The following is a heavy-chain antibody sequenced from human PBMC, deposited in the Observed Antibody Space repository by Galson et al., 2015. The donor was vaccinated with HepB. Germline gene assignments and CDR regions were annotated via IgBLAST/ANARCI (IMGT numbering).Heavy chain of an antibody. CDR1: GFTFSSYS. D-gene: IGHD5-24*01. CDR3: ARESRWVPDY. CDR2: ISSSSSGI. V-gene: IGHV3-48*02. Sequence: SLRLSCAASGFTFSSYSMNWVRQAPGKGLEWVSYISSSSSGIYYADSVRGRFTISRDNAENSLFLQMNSLRDEDTAVYYCARESRWVPDYWGQGTLVTVSS. J-gene: IGHJ4*02.